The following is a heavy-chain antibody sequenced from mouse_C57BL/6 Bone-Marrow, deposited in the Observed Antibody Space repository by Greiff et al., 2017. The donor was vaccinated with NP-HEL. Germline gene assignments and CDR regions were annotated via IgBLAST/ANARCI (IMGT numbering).Heavy chain of an antibody. J-gene: IGHJ3*01. Sequence: QVQLKQSGAELVRPGTSVKVSCKASGYAFTNYLIEWVKQRPGQGLEWIGVINPGSGGTNYNEKFKGKATLTADKSSSTAYMQLSSLTSEDSAVYFCAKGGLQAWFAYWGQGTLVTVSA. D-gene: IGHD6-1*01. CDR3: AKGGLQAWFAY. CDR1: GYAFTNYL. CDR2: INPGSGGT. V-gene: IGHV1-54*01.